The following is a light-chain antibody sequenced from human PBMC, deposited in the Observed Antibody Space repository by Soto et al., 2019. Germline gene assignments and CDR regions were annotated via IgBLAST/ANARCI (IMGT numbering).Light chain of an antibody. J-gene: IGKJ4*01. V-gene: IGKV3-15*01. CDR2: GTS. CDR3: QQYNDWPRLT. CDR1: QSVNIN. Sequence: EIVMTQSPATLSVSPGERATLSCRASQSVNINLAWYQQKPGQAPRLLIYGTSTRATGVPARYSGSGSGTEFTLTISNLQSEDFAVYYCQQYNDWPRLTFGGGTKVAIK.